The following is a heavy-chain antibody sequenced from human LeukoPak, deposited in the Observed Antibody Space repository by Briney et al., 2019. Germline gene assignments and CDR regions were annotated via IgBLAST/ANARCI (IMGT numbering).Heavy chain of an antibody. Sequence: GGSLRLSCAASGFTFSSYSMNWVRQAPGKGLEWVSYISSSSSTIYYADSVKGRFTISRDNAKNSLYLQMNSLRAEDTAVYYCARINKGYFDYWGQGTLVTVSS. CDR1: GFTFSSYS. V-gene: IGHV3-48*04. CDR3: ARINKGYFDY. CDR2: ISSSSSTI. J-gene: IGHJ4*02. D-gene: IGHD1/OR15-1a*01.